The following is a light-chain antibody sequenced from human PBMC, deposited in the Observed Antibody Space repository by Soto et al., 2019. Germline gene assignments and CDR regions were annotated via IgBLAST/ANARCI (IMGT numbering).Light chain of an antibody. Sequence: EIVLTQSPATLSAFPVDRVTLSCMASQAVNTRLAWYQHKPGQAPRLLIYGASTRATGIPARFSGSGSGTDFTLTISSLQPEDFATYFCQQTYSAPPTFGQGTKVDI. CDR2: GAS. CDR1: QAVNTR. V-gene: IGKV3-15*01. CDR3: QQTYSAPPT. J-gene: IGKJ1*01.